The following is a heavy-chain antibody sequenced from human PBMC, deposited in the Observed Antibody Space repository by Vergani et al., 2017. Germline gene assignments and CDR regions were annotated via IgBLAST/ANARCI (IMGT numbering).Heavy chain of an antibody. CDR2: ISSSSSYI. V-gene: IGHV3-21*01. Sequence: EVQLVESGGGLVKPGGSLRLSCAASGFTFSSYSMNWVRQAPGKGLEWVSSISSSSSYIYYADSVKGRFTISRDNSRNTLDLQMNSLKPEDTAVYYCAKSRGTCSSTSCFYHYAMDVWGQGTTVTVSS. D-gene: IGHD2-2*01. J-gene: IGHJ6*02. CDR3: AKSRGTCSSTSCFYHYAMDV. CDR1: GFTFSSYS.